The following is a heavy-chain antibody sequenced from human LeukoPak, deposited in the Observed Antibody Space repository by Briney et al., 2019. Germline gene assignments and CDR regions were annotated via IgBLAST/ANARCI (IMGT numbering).Heavy chain of an antibody. D-gene: IGHD3-3*01. CDR3: ARDVQTSDHDIWRFPAPKTSYSYHTDV. V-gene: IGHV3-21*06. CDR1: GFTFSSYS. Sequence: GGSLRLSCAASGFTFSSYSMNWVRQAPGKGLEWVSSISSSSTYVYYADSVKGRFTVSRDNAENSLDLQMNNLRAEDTAIYYCARDVQTSDHDIWRFPAPKTSYSYHTDVWGRGTSVIVSS. J-gene: IGHJ6*03. CDR2: ISSSSTYV.